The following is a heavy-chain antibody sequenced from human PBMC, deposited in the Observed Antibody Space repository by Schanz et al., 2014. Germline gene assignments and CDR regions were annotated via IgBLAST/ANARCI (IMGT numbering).Heavy chain of an antibody. CDR1: GFTFTNVV. D-gene: IGHD5-12*01. CDR3: AKGFGGYDLVLDY. CDR2: IRYDGSNQ. Sequence: QVQGGERGGGVVQPGGSLRLSCAASGFTFTNVVPHWVILAPFKFLEWVAFIRYDGSNQYYADSVKGRFTISRDNSKNTLSLQMNSLRAEDTAVYYCAKGFGGYDLVLDYWGQGTLVTVSS. J-gene: IGHJ4*02. V-gene: IGHV3-30*02.